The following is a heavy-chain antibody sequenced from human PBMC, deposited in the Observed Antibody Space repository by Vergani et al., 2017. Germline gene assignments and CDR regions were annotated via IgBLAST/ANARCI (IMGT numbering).Heavy chain of an antibody. CDR2: INHSGST. D-gene: IGHD2-2*01. CDR3: ARGIGYQLLYSYYYYIDV. V-gene: IGHV4-34*01. J-gene: IGHJ6*03. Sequence: QVQLQQWGAGLLKPSETLSLTCAVYGGSFSGYYWSGIRQPPGKGLEWIGEINHSGSTNYNPYLKSRVTISVDTSKHPFSLKLSSVTAADTAVYYCARGIGYQLLYSYYYYIDVWGKGSTVTVYS. CDR1: GGSFSGYY.